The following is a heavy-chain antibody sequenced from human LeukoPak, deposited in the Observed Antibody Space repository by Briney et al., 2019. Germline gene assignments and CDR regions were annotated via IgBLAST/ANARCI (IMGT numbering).Heavy chain of an antibody. CDR3: ARWADI. CDR2: ISYDGSNK. J-gene: IGHJ3*02. CDR1: GFTFSSYA. V-gene: IGHV3-30*04. Sequence: GGSLRLSCTASGFTFSSYAMHWVRQAPGKGLEWVAVISYDGSNKYSADSVKGRFTISRDNAKNTLYLQMNSLRAEDTAVYYCARWADIWGQGTMVTVSS.